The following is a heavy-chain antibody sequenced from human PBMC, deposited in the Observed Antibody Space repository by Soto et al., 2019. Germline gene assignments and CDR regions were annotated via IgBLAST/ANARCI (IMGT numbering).Heavy chain of an antibody. J-gene: IGHJ5*02. CDR1: GGSISSGDYY. CDR3: ARASYCSGGSCYPYTWLDP. CDR2: IYTVGST. V-gene: IGHV4-30-4*01. Sequence: KTSETLSLTCSVSGGSISSGDYYWSWIRQPPGKGLEWIGYIYTVGSTYYNPSLESRVTISLDTSKNQFSLNLTSVTAADTAVYYCARASYCSGGSCYPYTWLDPWGQGTLVTVSS. D-gene: IGHD2-15*01.